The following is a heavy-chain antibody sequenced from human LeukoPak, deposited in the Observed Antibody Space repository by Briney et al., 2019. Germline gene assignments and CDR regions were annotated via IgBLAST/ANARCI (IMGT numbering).Heavy chain of an antibody. CDR1: GLTFNNAW. J-gene: IGHJ3*02. V-gene: IGHV3-15*01. CDR3: ATDPGEWEPI. D-gene: IGHD1-26*01. Sequence: GGSLRLSCATSGLTFNNAWMSWFRQAPGKGLEWVGRIKSKIDGGTSDYAAPVQGRFTISRDDSKNTLFLQMNSLKIEDTAVYYCATDPGEWEPIWGQGTMVTVSS. CDR2: IKSKIDGGTS.